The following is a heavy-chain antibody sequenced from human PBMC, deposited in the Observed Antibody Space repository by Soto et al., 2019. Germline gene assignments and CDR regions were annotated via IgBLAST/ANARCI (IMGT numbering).Heavy chain of an antibody. Sequence: PVGSLRLSCAASGFDFGDYSFHWVRQAPGKGLEWISYISCSSQTIYYADSVKGRFTVSRDNAKKSLYLQMNTLRAEDTAVYYCARSSSGYDLGVDFWGQGTLVTVSS. CDR2: ISCSSQTI. CDR1: GFDFGDYS. CDR3: ARSSSGYDLGVDF. V-gene: IGHV3-48*01. D-gene: IGHD5-12*01. J-gene: IGHJ4*02.